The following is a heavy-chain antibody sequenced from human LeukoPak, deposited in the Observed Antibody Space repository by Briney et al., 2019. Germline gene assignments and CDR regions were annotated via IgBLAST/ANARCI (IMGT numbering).Heavy chain of an antibody. J-gene: IGHJ4*02. CDR2: ISGSGGST. V-gene: IGHV3-23*01. CDR3: AKDFYCSSTSCYLGYPGY. Sequence: GGSLRLSCAASGFTFSSYAMSWVRQAPGEGLEWVSAISGSGGSTYYADSVKGRFTISRDNSKNTLYLQMNSLRAEDTAVYYCAKDFYCSSTSCYLGYPGYWGQGTLVTVSS. D-gene: IGHD2-2*01. CDR1: GFTFSSYA.